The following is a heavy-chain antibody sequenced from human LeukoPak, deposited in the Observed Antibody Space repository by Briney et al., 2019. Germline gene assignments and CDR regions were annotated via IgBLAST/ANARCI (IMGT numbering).Heavy chain of an antibody. D-gene: IGHD3-22*01. Sequence: GGSLRLSCAASGFTFSSYGMHWVRQAPGKGLEWVAVIWYDGSNKYYADSVKGRFTISRDNSKNTLYLQMNSLRAEDTAVYYCARALPGSYYDSSGYYSPDIWGQGTVVTVSS. V-gene: IGHV3-33*01. CDR1: GFTFSSYG. CDR2: IWYDGSNK. CDR3: ARALPGSYYDSSGYYSPDI. J-gene: IGHJ3*02.